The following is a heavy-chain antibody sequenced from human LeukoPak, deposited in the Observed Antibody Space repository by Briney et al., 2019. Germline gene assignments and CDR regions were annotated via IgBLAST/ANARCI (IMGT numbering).Heavy chain of an antibody. Sequence: GGSLRLSCAASGFTFSSYWMSWVRQAPGKGLEWVANIKQDGSEKYYVDSVKGRFTISRDNAKNSLYLQMNSLRAEDTAVYYCARDSKGAYCGGDCYSGLFDYWGQGTLVTVSS. V-gene: IGHV3-7*01. CDR3: ARDSKGAYCGGDCYSGLFDY. CDR2: IKQDGSEK. J-gene: IGHJ4*02. CDR1: GFTFSSYW. D-gene: IGHD2-21*02.